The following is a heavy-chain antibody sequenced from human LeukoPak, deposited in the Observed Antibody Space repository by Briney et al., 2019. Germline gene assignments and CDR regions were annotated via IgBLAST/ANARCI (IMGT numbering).Heavy chain of an antibody. Sequence: PGGSLRLSCAASGFTFSSYRMHWVRQAPGKGLVWVSRINSDGSSTNYADSVKGRFTISRDNAKNTLYLQMNSLRAEDTAVYYCARTYYYDTSGYNYPFDYWGQGTLVTVSS. V-gene: IGHV3-74*01. D-gene: IGHD3-22*01. J-gene: IGHJ4*02. CDR2: INSDGSST. CDR3: ARTYYYDTSGYNYPFDY. CDR1: GFTFSSYR.